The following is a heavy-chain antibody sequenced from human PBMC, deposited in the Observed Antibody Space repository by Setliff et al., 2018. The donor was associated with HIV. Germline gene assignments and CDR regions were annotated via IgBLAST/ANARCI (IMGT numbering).Heavy chain of an antibody. CDR2: ISGSSGYE. CDR1: GFTFSSYW. Sequence: GGSLRLSCAASGFTFSSYWINWVRQAPGKGLEWVSFISGSSGYEYYADSVKGRFTISRDNAKNSLYLQLNSLRAEDKAVYYCARDRGLRGMLLSSKELGFYCMDVWGKGTTVTVSS. V-gene: IGHV3-21*04. J-gene: IGHJ6*03. CDR3: ARDRGLRGMLLSSKELGFYCMDV. D-gene: IGHD1-26*01.